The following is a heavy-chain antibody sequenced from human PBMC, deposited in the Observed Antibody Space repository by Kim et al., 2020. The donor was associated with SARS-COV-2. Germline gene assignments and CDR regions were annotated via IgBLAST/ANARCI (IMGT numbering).Heavy chain of an antibody. V-gene: IGHV6-1*01. CDR2: TYYRSKWSY. CDR1: GDSVSSNSAS. J-gene: IGHJ4*02. D-gene: IGHD6-6*01. Sequence: SQTLSLTCAISGDSVSSNSASWTWIRQSPSRGLEWLGRTYYRSKWSYDYAVSVKGRITISPDTSKNQFSLQLNSVNPEDTAVYYCVRASRGSSDFNYWGQGTLVTVSS. CDR3: VRASRGSSDFNY.